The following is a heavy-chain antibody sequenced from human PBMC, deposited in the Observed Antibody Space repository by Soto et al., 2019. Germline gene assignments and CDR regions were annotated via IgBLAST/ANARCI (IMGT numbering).Heavy chain of an antibody. Sequence: SETLSLTCSVSAAPISSYYWSWIQQPPGKGQEWNGYIYYSGSTNNNPTLKSRVTISVDTSKNQFSLKLSSVTAADVAVYYCARGSCSGGSCYGYWGQGTLGTVSS. D-gene: IGHD2-15*01. J-gene: IGHJ4*02. CDR1: AAPISSYY. V-gene: IGHV4-59*12. CDR2: IYYSGST. CDR3: ARGSCSGGSCYGY.